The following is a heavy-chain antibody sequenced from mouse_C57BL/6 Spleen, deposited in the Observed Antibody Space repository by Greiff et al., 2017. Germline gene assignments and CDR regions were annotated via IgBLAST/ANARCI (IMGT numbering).Heavy chain of an antibody. D-gene: IGHD1-1*01. CDR1: GFTFSDYY. J-gene: IGHJ4*01. CDR3: ARDRVGYAMDY. V-gene: IGHV5-16*01. Sequence: EVMLVESEGGLVQPGSSMKLSCTASGFTFSDYYMAWVRQVPEKGLEWVANINYDGSSTYYLDSLKSRFIISRDNAKNILYLQMSSLKSEDTATYYCARDRVGYAMDYWGQGTSVIVSS. CDR2: INYDGSST.